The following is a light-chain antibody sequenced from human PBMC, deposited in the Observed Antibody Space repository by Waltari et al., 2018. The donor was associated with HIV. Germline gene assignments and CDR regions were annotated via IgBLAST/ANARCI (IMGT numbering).Light chain of an antibody. V-gene: IGLV7-43*01. Sequence: VVTQEPSLTVSPGGTVPLTCAFRTGPVTFSHLPNWFQKKPGQVPGALSYVTINNRSWTPARFSASLLGDKAALTLSGVQPEDEADYYCLLYYGGAWVFGGGTKLTVL. CDR2: VTI. J-gene: IGLJ3*02. CDR1: TGPVTFSHL. CDR3: LLYYGGAWV.